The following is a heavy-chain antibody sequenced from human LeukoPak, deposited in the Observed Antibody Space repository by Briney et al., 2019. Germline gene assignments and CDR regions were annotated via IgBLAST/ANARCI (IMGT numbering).Heavy chain of an antibody. CDR2: IYYSGST. CDR3: ARDCSSTSCYESGIDY. D-gene: IGHD2-2*01. J-gene: IGHJ4*02. V-gene: IGHV4-59*12. Sequence: PSETLSLTCTVSGGSISSYYWSWIRQPPGKGLEWIGYIYYSGSTNYNPSLKSRVTISVDTSKNQFSLKLSSVTAADTAVYYCARDCSSTSCYESGIDYWGQGTLVTVSS. CDR1: GGSISSYY.